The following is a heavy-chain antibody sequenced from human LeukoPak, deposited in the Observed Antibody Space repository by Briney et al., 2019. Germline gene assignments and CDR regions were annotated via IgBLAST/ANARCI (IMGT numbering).Heavy chain of an antibody. CDR3: ARDLGMIGHY. CDR2: INHSGST. V-gene: IGHV4-34*01. D-gene: IGHD3-22*01. CDR1: GGSFSGYY. J-gene: IGHJ4*02. Sequence: SETLSLTCAVYGGSFSGYYWSWIRQPPGKGLEWIGEINHSGSTNYNPSLKSRVTISVDTSKNQFSLKLSSVTAADTAVYYCARDLGMIGHYWGEGTLVTVSS.